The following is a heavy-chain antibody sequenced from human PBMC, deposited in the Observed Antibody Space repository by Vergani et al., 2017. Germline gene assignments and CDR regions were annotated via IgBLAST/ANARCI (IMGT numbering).Heavy chain of an antibody. D-gene: IGHD6-13*01. CDR2: IIPILGIA. CDR3: ATQSIAAAGRAGFDY. J-gene: IGHJ4*02. CDR1: GGTFSSYT. Sequence: QVQLVQSGAEVKKPGSSVKVSCKASGGTFSSYTISWVRQAPGQGLEWMGRIIPILGIANYAQKFQGRVTITADKSTSTAYMELSSRRSEDTAVYYCATQSIAAAGRAGFDYWGQGTLVTVSS. V-gene: IGHV1-69*02.